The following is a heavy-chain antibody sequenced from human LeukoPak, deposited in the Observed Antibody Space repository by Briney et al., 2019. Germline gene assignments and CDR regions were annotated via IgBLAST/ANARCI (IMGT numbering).Heavy chain of an antibody. CDR3: ARGSPVYGVEPVDY. J-gene: IGHJ4*02. Sequence: SVKVSCKASGGTFSSYAISWVRQAPGQGLEWMGRIIPILGIANYAQKFQGRVTITADKPTSTAYMELSSLRSEDTAVYYCARGSPVYGVEPVDYWGQGTLVTVSS. D-gene: IGHD2-2*01. CDR2: IIPILGIA. V-gene: IGHV1-69*04. CDR1: GGTFSSYA.